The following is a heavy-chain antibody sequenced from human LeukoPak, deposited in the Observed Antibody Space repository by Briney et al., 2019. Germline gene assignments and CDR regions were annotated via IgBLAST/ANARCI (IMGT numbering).Heavy chain of an antibody. Sequence: PSETLSLTCTVSGGSVSSYYWSWIRQPPGKGLEWIGYIYNSESTNYNSSLKSRVTISVDTSKNQFFLKLSSVTAADTAVYYCARFHNGPSGWYVLWYFDLWGRGTLVTVSS. J-gene: IGHJ2*01. CDR3: ARFHNGPSGWYVLWYFDL. D-gene: IGHD6-19*01. CDR1: GGSVSSYY. CDR2: IYNSEST. V-gene: IGHV4-4*09.